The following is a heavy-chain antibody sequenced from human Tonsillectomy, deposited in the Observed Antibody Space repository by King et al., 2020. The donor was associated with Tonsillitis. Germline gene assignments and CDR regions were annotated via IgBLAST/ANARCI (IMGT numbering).Heavy chain of an antibody. CDR3: ARYASGSFDY. J-gene: IGHJ4*02. Sequence: QLQESGPAVVKPSETLSLTCTVSGGSISSGDHFWAWIRQPPGKGLEWIGYMYSIGTIFYNPSLKSLITISGGTSENRFSLKLTSVTAADTAVYFCARYASGSFDYWGQGALVTVSS. D-gene: IGHD1-26*01. CDR1: GGSISSGDHF. V-gene: IGHV4-39*01. CDR2: MYSIGTI.